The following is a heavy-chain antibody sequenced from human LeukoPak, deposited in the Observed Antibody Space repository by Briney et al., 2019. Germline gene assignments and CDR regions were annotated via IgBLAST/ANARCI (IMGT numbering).Heavy chain of an antibody. CDR3: ARGGYCSSDNCFVLAAESDY. J-gene: IGHJ4*02. Sequence: ASVNLSCKASVSTFTGYYMHWVRQAPGQGLEWMGWINPNSDGTDYAHKFQGRVTMTRDTSISTASMELKWLGSDDTAGYYCARGGYCSSDNCFVLAAESDYWGQGTLVTVSS. V-gene: IGHV1-2*02. D-gene: IGHD2-15*01. CDR2: INPNSDGT. CDR1: VSTFTGYY.